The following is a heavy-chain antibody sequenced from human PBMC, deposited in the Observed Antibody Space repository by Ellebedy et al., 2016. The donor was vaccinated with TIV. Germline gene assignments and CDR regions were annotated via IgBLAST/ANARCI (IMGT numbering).Heavy chain of an antibody. J-gene: IGHJ6*02. V-gene: IGHV4-31*03. CDR3: ARVSHSGDSSSNYYYGMDV. CDR2: IYYSGST. CDR1: GGSISSGGYY. D-gene: IGHD6-19*01. Sequence: SETLSLTCTVSGGSISSGGYYWSWIRQPPGKGLEWIGYIYYSGSTYYNPSLQSRVTISVDTSKNQFSLKLSSVTAADTAVYYCARVSHSGDSSSNYYYGMDVWGQGTTVTVSS.